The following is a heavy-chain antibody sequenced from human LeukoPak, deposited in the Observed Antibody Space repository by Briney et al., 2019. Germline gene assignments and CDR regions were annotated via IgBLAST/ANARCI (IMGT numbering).Heavy chain of an antibody. CDR3: ARDTIMITFGGVPDY. CDR2: IKQDGSEK. D-gene: IGHD3-16*01. CDR1: GFTFSSYW. V-gene: IGHV3-7*01. Sequence: PGGSLRLSCAASGFTFSSYWMSWVRQAPGKGLEWVANIKQDGSEKYYVDSVKGRFTISRDNAKNSLYLQMNSLRAEDTAVYYCARDTIMITFGGVPDYWGQGSLVTVSS. J-gene: IGHJ4*02.